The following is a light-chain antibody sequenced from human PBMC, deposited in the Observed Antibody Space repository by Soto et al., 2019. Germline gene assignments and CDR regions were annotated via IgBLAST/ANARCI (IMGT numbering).Light chain of an antibody. CDR2: EVT. CDR3: SSYTSSNTPYV. J-gene: IGLJ1*01. V-gene: IGLV2-14*01. Sequence: QSVLTQPASVSWSPGQSITISCTGSSSDVGAYHFVSWYQHHPGKAPKLILYEVTARPSGVSSRFSGSKSGNTASLTISGLQADDEANYYCSSYTSSNTPYVFGTGTKSPS. CDR1: SSDVGAYHF.